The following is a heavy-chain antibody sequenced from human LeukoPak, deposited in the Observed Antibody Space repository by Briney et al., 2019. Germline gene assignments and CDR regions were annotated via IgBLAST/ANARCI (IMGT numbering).Heavy chain of an antibody. CDR3: AREDLSLGYMDV. V-gene: IGHV4-59*01. D-gene: IGHD1-26*01. J-gene: IGHJ6*03. CDR2: IYYSGST. Sequence: SETLSLTCTVSGDSISSSYWSWIRQPPGKGLEWIGYIYYSGSTNYSPSLKRRVIISVDTSKNQFSLRLSSVTAADTAVYYCAREDLSLGYMDVWGKGTTVTVSS. CDR1: GDSISSSY.